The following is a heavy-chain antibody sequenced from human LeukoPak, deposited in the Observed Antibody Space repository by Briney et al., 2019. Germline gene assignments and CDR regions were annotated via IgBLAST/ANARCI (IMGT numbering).Heavy chain of an antibody. Sequence: PGGSLRLSCAASRFTFSTYAMSWVRQAPGKGLEWVSAISDSGGSTYYADSVRGRFTVSRDNSKNTPYLQMNSLRAEDTAVYYCAKDRYNDYEGGWFDPWGQGTLVTVSS. CDR3: AKDRYNDYEGGWFDP. D-gene: IGHD5-12*01. CDR2: ISDSGGST. V-gene: IGHV3-23*01. CDR1: RFTFSTYA. J-gene: IGHJ5*02.